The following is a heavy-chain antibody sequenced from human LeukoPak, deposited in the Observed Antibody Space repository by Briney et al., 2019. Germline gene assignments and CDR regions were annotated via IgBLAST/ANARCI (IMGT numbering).Heavy chain of an antibody. J-gene: IGHJ4*02. Sequence: PGGSLRLSCAASGFTFSSYAMSWVRQAPGKGLEWVSAISGSGGSTYYADSVKGRFTISRDNSKNTLYLQMNSLRAEDTAVYYCATSRADYCSGGSCYPQGLAYWGQGTLVTVSS. CDR2: ISGSGGST. CDR1: GFTFSSYA. V-gene: IGHV3-23*01. D-gene: IGHD2-15*01. CDR3: ATSRADYCSGGSCYPQGLAY.